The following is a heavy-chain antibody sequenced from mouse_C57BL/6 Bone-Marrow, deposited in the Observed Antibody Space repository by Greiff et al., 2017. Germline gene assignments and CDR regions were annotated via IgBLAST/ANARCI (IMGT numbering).Heavy chain of an antibody. V-gene: IGHV14-4*01. CDR3: GYGKAMDY. CDR1: GFNIKDDY. J-gene: IGHJ4*01. CDR2: IDPENGDT. D-gene: IGHD1-1*01. Sequence: EVQLQQSGAELVRPGASVKLSCTASGFNIKDDYMHWVKQRPEQGLEWIGWIDPENGDTEYASKFQGKATITVDTSSNTAYLQLSSLTSEDTAVYYCGYGKAMDYGGQGTAVTVSS.